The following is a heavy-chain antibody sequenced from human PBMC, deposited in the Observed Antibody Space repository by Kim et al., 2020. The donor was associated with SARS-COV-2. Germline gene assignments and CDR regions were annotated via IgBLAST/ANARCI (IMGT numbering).Heavy chain of an antibody. CDR1: GFTFSDYF. J-gene: IGHJ4*01. D-gene: IGHD2-8*02. Sequence: GGSLRLSCAASGFTFSDYFMFWVRQAPGKGLEWVARIRDKANSYNTDYAASVKGRFAISRDDSGNSLDLQMNSLKTEDTAMYYCARGYYTGTNYFGAFDYWGHGTLV. CDR3: ARGYYTGTNYFGAFDY. V-gene: IGHV3-72*01. CDR2: IRDKANSYNT.